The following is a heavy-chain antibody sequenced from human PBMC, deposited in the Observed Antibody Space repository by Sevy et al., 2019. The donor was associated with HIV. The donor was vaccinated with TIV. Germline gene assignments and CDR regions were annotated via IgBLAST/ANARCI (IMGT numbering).Heavy chain of an antibody. CDR1: GGTFSSYA. Sequence: ASVKVSCKASGGTFSSYAISWVRQAPGQGLEWMGGIIPIFGTANYAQKFQGRVTITADESTSTAYMELSSLRSEDTAVYYCARESLSGIAAAGIYGMDVWGQGTTVTVSS. CDR2: IIPIFGTA. D-gene: IGHD6-13*01. CDR3: ARESLSGIAAAGIYGMDV. J-gene: IGHJ6*02. V-gene: IGHV1-69*13.